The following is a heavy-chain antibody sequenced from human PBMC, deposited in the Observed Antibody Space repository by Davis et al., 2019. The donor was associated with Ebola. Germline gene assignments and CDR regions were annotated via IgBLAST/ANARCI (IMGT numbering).Heavy chain of an antibody. CDR3: ARVRYYGSGSPIDY. V-gene: IGHV4-34*01. Sequence: SETLSLTCAVYGGSFSGYYWSWIRQPPGKGLEWIGEINLSGSTNYNPSLKSRVTISVDTSKNQFSLKLSSVTAADTAVYYCARVRYYGSGSPIDYWGQGTLVTVSS. CDR1: GGSFSGYY. D-gene: IGHD3-10*01. CDR2: INLSGST. J-gene: IGHJ4*02.